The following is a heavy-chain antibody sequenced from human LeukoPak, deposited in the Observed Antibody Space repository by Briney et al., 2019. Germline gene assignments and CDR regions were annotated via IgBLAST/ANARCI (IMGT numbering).Heavy chain of an antibody. J-gene: IGHJ6*02. CDR1: GGSISSYY. V-gene: IGHV4-59*01. D-gene: IGHD4-17*01. CDR2: IYYSGST. Sequence: SETLSPTCTVSGGSISSYYWSWIRQPPGKGLEWIGCIYYSGSTNYNPSLKSRVTISVDTSKNQFSLKLSSVTAADTAVYYCARYATYGYYYGMDVWGQGTTVTVSS. CDR3: ARYATYGYYYGMDV.